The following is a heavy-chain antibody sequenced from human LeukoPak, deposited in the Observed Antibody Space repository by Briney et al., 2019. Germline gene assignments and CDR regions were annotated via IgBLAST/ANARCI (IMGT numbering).Heavy chain of an antibody. CDR1: GYSISSGYY. CDR2: IYHSGGT. D-gene: IGHD3-10*01. J-gene: IGHJ4*02. V-gene: IGHV4-38-2*01. CDR3: ARVGDYYGSDY. Sequence: PSETLSLTCAVSGYSISSGYYWGWLRQPPGKGLEWIGSIYHSGGTYYNPSLKSRVTISVDTSKNQFSLKLSSVTAADTAVYYCARVGDYYGSDYWGQGTLVTVSS.